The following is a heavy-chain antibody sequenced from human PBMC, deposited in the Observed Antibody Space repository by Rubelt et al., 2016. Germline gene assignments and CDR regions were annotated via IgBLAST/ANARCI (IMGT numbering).Heavy chain of an antibody. V-gene: IGHV3-7*01. CDR3: AREETFDI. CDR2: IRQDGNEK. CDR1: GFTFGTYW. J-gene: IGHJ3*02. Sequence: GGGLVQPGGSLRLSCAASGFTFGTYWMTWVRQPPGKGLEWVTNIRQDGNEKHYVDSVKGRFTVSRDNAKNLLFLQMNSLRVEDTAVYYCAREETFDIWGQGTKVAVSS.